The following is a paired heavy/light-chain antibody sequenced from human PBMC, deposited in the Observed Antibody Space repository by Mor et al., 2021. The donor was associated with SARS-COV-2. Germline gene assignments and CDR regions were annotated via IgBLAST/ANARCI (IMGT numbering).Heavy chain of an antibody. D-gene: IGHD3-22*01. J-gene: IGHJ4*02. CDR2: INHSGST. CDR3: ARSRAGESAYYYDSSGLIYFDY. Sequence: QVQLQQWGAGLLKPSETLSLTCAVYGGSFSGYYWSWIRQPPGKGLEWIGEINHSGSTNYNPSLKSRVTISVDTSKNQFSLKLSSVTAADTAVYYCARSRAGESAYYYDSSGLIYFDYWGQGTLVTVSS. V-gene: IGHV4-34*01. CDR1: GGSFSGYY.
Light chain of an antibody. CDR2: WAS. CDR1: QSVLYSSNNKNY. CDR3: QQYYSTPIT. V-gene: IGKV4-1*01. Sequence: DIVMTQSPDSLAVSLGEGATINCKSSQSVLYSSNNKNYLAWYQQKPGQPPKLLIYWASTRESGVPDRFSGSGSGTDFTLTISSLQAEDVAVYYCQQYYSTPITFGPGTKVDIK. J-gene: IGKJ3*01.